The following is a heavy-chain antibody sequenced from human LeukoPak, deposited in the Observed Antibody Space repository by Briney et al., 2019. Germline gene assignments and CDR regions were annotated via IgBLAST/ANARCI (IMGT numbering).Heavy chain of an antibody. V-gene: IGHV3-13*04. Sequence: GGSLRLSCAASGFTFSSYDMHWVRQAPGKGLEWVSAICTAGDTYYPVSVKGRFTISRENAKNSLYLQMNSLRAGDTAVYYCARDWEYGMDVWGQGTTVTVSS. CDR1: GFTFSSYD. CDR2: ICTAGDT. D-gene: IGHD1-26*01. CDR3: ARDWEYGMDV. J-gene: IGHJ6*02.